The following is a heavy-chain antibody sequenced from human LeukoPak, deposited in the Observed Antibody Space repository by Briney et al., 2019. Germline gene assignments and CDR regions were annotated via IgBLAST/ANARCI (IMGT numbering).Heavy chain of an antibody. CDR3: ARVAEYSSGWYDPFDY. V-gene: IGHV7-4-1*02. Sequence: PVASVKVSCKASGYSLTSYAMNWVRQAPGQGLEWMGWINTNTGNPTYAQGFTGRCVFSLDTSVSTAYLQISSLKAEDTAVYSCARVAEYSSGWYDPFDYWGQGTLVTVSS. CDR1: GYSLTSYA. J-gene: IGHJ4*02. D-gene: IGHD6-19*01. CDR2: INTNTGNP.